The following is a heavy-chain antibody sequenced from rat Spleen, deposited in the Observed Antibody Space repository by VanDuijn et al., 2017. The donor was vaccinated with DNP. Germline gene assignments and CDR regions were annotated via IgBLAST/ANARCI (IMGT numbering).Heavy chain of an antibody. J-gene: IGHJ4*01. Sequence: EVQLVESGGGLVQPGGSLKPSCAASGFVFSDYYMAWVRQAPTTGLEWVAYISYDGSSAHFGDSVTGRFTISRDNAKSTLYLQMNSLRSEDMATYYCAREDTTGAMDVWGQGTSVTVSS. CDR2: ISYDGSSA. CDR3: AREDTTGAMDV. V-gene: IGHV5-22*01. CDR1: GFVFSDYY. D-gene: IGHD1-6*01.